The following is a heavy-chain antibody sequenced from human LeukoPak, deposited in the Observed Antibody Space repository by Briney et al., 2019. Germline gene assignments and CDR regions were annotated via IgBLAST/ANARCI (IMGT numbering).Heavy chain of an antibody. CDR3: ARHAGDDFWSGYSRPDAFDI. CDR2: IYYSGST. J-gene: IGHJ3*02. D-gene: IGHD3-3*01. V-gene: IGHV4-59*01. Sequence: PSETLSFTCTVSGGSISSYYWSWIRQPPGKGLEWIGYIYYSGSTNYNPSLKSRVTISVDTSKNQFSLKLSSVTAADTAVYYCARHAGDDFWSGYSRPDAFDIWGQGTMVTVSS. CDR1: GGSISSYY.